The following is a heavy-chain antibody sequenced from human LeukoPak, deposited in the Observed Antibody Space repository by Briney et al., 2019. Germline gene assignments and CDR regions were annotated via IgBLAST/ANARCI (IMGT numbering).Heavy chain of an antibody. Sequence: GGSLRLSCAASGFTFSSYGMHWVRQAPGKGLEWVAVISYDGSNKYYADSVKGRFTTSRDNSKNTLYLQMNSLRAEDTAVYYCVKDLWFGDLVYWGQGTLVTVSS. CDR1: GFTFSSYG. J-gene: IGHJ4*02. D-gene: IGHD3-10*01. CDR2: ISYDGSNK. CDR3: VKDLWFGDLVY. V-gene: IGHV3-30*18.